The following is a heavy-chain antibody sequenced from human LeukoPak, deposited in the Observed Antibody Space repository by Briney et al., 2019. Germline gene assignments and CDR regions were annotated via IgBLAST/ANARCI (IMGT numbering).Heavy chain of an antibody. CDR1: GFTFSSYA. Sequence: SGGSLRLSCAASGFTFSSYAMSWVRQAPGKGLEWVSAISGSGGSTYYADSVKGRFTTSRDNSKNTLYLQMNSLRAEDTAVYYCAKLSHEANRPTFDYWGQGTLVTVSS. V-gene: IGHV3-23*01. CDR3: AKLSHEANRPTFDY. J-gene: IGHJ4*02. CDR2: ISGSGGST. D-gene: IGHD1-14*01.